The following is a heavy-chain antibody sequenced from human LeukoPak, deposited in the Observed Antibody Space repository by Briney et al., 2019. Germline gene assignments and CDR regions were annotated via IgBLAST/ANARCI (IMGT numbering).Heavy chain of an antibody. V-gene: IGHV3-23*01. CDR2: ITGSGGTT. CDR3: AKHTLVVTAIYY. D-gene: IGHD2-21*02. J-gene: IGHJ4*02. Sequence: PGGSLRLSCAPSGFTFSSYAMSWVRQAPGKGLEWVSAITGSGGTTYYADSVKGRFTISRDNSKNTLYLQMNSLRAEDTAVYYCAKHTLVVTAIYYWGQGTLVTVSS. CDR1: GFTFSSYA.